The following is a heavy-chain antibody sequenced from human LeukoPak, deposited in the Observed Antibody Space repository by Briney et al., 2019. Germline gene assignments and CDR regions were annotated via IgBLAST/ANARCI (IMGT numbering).Heavy chain of an antibody. Sequence: GGSLRLSCAASGFTFSSYAMHWVRQAPGKGLEWVAVVSYDGSNKYYADSVKGRFTISRDNSKNTLYLQMNSLRAEDTAVYYCARAPRTANHVDYWGQGTLVTVSS. V-gene: IGHV3-30*04. CDR3: ARAPRTANHVDY. D-gene: IGHD1-14*01. J-gene: IGHJ4*02. CDR2: VSYDGSNK. CDR1: GFTFSSYA.